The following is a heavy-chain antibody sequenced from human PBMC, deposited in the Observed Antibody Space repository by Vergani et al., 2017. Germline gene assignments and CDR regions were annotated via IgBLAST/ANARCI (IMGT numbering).Heavy chain of an antibody. CDR2: IGYDGRIK. V-gene: IGHV3-30*02. CDR1: GFSFNPYG. CDR3: AKDGRENSDYGYFDY. D-gene: IGHD4-17*01. Sequence: QVQLVETGGGVVQPGGSLRLYCATSGFSFNPYGAHWVRQAPGKGLVWVAFIGYDGRIKYNVDSVKGRFTISRDTSKKTLSLQMRSLRADDTAVYYCAKDGRENSDYGYFDYWGQGTLVTVSS. J-gene: IGHJ4*02.